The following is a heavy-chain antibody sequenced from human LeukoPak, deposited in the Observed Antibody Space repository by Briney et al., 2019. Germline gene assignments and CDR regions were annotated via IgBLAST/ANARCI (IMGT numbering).Heavy chain of an antibody. Sequence: GGSLRLSCEASGLSFGDYTMHWVRQAPGKGLEWVSAMSSSDDGRYAASVRGRFTISRDTSRSTLYLQMNSLRAEDAAVYYCAKAPVTSCRGAFCYPFDYWGQGTLVTVSS. V-gene: IGHV3-23*01. CDR3: AKAPVTSCRGAFCYPFDY. CDR2: MSSSDDGR. CDR1: GLSFGDYT. J-gene: IGHJ4*02. D-gene: IGHD2-15*01.